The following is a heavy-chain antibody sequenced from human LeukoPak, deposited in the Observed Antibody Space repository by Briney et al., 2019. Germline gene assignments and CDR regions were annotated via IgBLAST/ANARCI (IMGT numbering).Heavy chain of an antibody. CDR2: VSSSGRSI. D-gene: IGHD3-10*02. CDR3: AELGITMIGGV. V-gene: IGHV3-11*04. CDR1: GFTFSDYY. J-gene: IGHJ6*04. Sequence: GGSLRLSCAASGFTFSDYYMIWIRQAPGKGLEWVSYVSSSGRSIYYADSVKGRFTVSRDNAKNSLYLQMNSLRAEDTAVYYCAELGITMIGGVWGKGTTVTISS.